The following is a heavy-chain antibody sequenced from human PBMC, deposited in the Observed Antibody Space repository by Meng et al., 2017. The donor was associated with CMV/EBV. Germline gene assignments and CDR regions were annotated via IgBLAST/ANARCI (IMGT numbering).Heavy chain of an antibody. CDR2: ISRSSSYI. V-gene: IGHV3-21*01. CDR3: ARDSGYDFSGLDY. CDR1: GFTFSSYS. D-gene: IGHD5-12*01. Sequence: GGPLRLSCAASGFTFSSYSMNWVRQAPGKGLEWVSSISRSSSYIYYADSVKGRFTISRDNAKNSLYLQMNSLRAEDTAVYYCARDSGYDFSGLDYWGQGTLVTVSS. J-gene: IGHJ4*02.